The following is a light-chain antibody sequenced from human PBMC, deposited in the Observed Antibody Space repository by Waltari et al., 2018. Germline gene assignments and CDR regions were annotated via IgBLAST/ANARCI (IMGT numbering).Light chain of an antibody. Sequence: SYVLTQPPSVSVAPGQTARITCGGNNIGSKSVHWYQQKPGQAPGLVVYYDSDRPSGIPERFSGSNSGNTATLTISRVEAGDEADYYCQVWDSSSDHWVFGGGTKLTVL. V-gene: IGLV3-21*02. CDR1: NIGSKS. J-gene: IGLJ3*02. CDR3: QVWDSSSDHWV. CDR2: YDS.